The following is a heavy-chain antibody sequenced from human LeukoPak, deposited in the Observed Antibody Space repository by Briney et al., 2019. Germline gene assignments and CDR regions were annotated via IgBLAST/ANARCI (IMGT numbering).Heavy chain of an antibody. V-gene: IGHV3-21*01. J-gene: IGHJ4*02. CDR3: ARAGYSYGPRGFDY. CDR1: EFTFSSYS. Sequence: PGGSLRLSCAASEFTFSSYSMNWVRQAPGKGLEWVSSISSSSTYIYYADSVKGRFTISRDNAKNSPYLQMNSLRAEDTAVYYCARAGYSYGPRGFDYWGQGTLVTVSS. D-gene: IGHD5-18*01. CDR2: ISSSSTYI.